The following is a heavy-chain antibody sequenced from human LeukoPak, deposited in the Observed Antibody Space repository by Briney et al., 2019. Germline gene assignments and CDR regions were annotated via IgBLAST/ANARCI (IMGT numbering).Heavy chain of an antibody. D-gene: IGHD2-2*01. V-gene: IGHV1-18*04. CDR1: GSTFPSHA. Sequence: ASAKVSCKASGSTFPSHAMTWLRQAPGQGPEWMGWISTSNGDKNYVQSLQGRITLTIDTSTTTAYMELRSLRSDDTAVYFCATRGITAARLDYWGQGTLVTVSS. CDR2: ISTSNGDK. CDR3: ATRGITAARLDY. J-gene: IGHJ4*02.